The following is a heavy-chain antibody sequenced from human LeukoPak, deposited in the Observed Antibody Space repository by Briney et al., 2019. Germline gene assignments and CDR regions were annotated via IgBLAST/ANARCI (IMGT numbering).Heavy chain of an antibody. CDR2: LYYSGST. V-gene: IGHV4-39*01. D-gene: IGHD6-13*01. CDR1: GGSISSSSYF. Sequence: SETLSLTCTVSGGSISSSSYFWGWIRQPPGKGLEWIGSLYYSGSTFYDPSLKSRVTISVDTSKNQFSLKLSSVTAADTAVYYCPRLVAAPGTYYFDYWGQGTLVTVSS. J-gene: IGHJ4*02. CDR3: PRLVAAPGTYYFDY.